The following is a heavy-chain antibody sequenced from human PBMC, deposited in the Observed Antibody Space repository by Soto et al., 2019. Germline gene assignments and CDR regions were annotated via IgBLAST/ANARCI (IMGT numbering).Heavy chain of an antibody. CDR1: GFTFSNYA. CDR2: ISYDGSNK. V-gene: IGHV3-30-3*01. D-gene: IGHD5-18*01. Sequence: GGSLRLSCAASGFTFSNYAMHWVRQAPGKGLEWVAVISYDGSNKYYADSVKGRFTISRDNSKNTLYLQMNSLRAEDTAVYYCARDRRKLDTAMVTYYYYGMDVWGQGTTVTVSS. CDR3: ARDRRKLDTAMVTYYYYGMDV. J-gene: IGHJ6*02.